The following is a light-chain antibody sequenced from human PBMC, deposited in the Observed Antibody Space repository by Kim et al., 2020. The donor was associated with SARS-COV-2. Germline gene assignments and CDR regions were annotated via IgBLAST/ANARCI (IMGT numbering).Light chain of an antibody. Sequence: ASVGDRVTSTCRASQDISNYLAWLQLKPGKAPKLLIYAASALQPGVPSRFSGSGSGTDFTLTVTSLQPEDVATYYCQKCDSAPWTFGQGTKVDIK. CDR3: QKCDSAPWT. V-gene: IGKV1-27*01. CDR2: AAS. CDR1: QDISNY. J-gene: IGKJ1*01.